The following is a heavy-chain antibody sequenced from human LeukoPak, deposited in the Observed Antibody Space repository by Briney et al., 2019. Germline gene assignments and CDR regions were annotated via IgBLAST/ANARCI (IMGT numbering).Heavy chain of an antibody. CDR2: IQQDGSEV. CDR1: GFTFRNYW. J-gene: IGHJ4*02. CDR3: VSFYETY. V-gene: IGHV3-7*01. Sequence: GGSLRLSCAASGFTFRNYWMSWVRQAPGKGPEWVANIQQDGSEVYYVDSVKGRFTISRDNAKNSLYLQMDSLRAEDTAVYYCVSFYETYWGRGTLVTVSS. D-gene: IGHD2/OR15-2a*01.